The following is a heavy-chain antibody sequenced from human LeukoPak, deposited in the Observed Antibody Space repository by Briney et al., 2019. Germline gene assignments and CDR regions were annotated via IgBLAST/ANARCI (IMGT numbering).Heavy chain of an antibody. CDR1: GFTFSIYG. CDR3: AKDRATGYYYDSSGYLDY. D-gene: IGHD3-22*01. Sequence: GGSLRLSCAASGFTFSIYGTHWVRQAPGKGLEWVAFIRYDGSNKYYADSVKGRFTISRDNSKNTLYLQMNSLRAEDTAVYYCAKDRATGYYYDSSGYLDYWGQGTLVTVSS. V-gene: IGHV3-30*02. CDR2: IRYDGSNK. J-gene: IGHJ4*02.